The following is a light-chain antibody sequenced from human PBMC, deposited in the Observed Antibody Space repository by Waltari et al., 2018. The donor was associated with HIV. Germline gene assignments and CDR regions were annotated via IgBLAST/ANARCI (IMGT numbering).Light chain of an antibody. CDR3: SSFATSDTLL. V-gene: IGLV2-14*03. Sequence: QSALTQPASVSGSPGQSITIPCTGTSYDLGLYHFVSSYQKHPDKAPQLIIYGNTNRPSGVSYRFSGSKSRNTASLTISGLQAEDEADYYCSSFATSDTLLFGGGTKLTVL. J-gene: IGLJ2*01. CDR1: SYDLGLYHF. CDR2: GNT.